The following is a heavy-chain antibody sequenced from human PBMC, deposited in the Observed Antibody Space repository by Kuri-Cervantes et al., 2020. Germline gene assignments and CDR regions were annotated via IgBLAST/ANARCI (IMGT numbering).Heavy chain of an antibody. Sequence: GGSLRLSCAASGFTFSSYDMHWVRQATGKGLEWVSVIGTAGDTYYPGSVKGRFTISRENAKNSLYLQMNSLRAGDTAVYYCAVPCAQIMVTAVCHDAFNMWGQGTMVTVSS. CDR3: AVPCAQIMVTAVCHDAFNM. D-gene: IGHD2-21*02. CDR2: IGTAGDT. V-gene: IGHV3-13*01. CDR1: GFTFSSYD. J-gene: IGHJ3*02.